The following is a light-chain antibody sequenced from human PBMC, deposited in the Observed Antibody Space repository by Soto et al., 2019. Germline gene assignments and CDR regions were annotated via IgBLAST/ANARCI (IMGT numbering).Light chain of an antibody. V-gene: IGKV3-15*01. CDR2: GAS. J-gene: IGKJ4*01. CDR3: QQYHNWPPGLT. CDR1: QSVSSN. Sequence: EIVLTQSPGTLSLPPGERATLSCGASQSVSSNLAWYQQKPGQAPRLLIHGASTRATDIPARFSGSGSGTEFTLTITSLQSEDFAVYYCQQYHNWPPGLTFGGGT.